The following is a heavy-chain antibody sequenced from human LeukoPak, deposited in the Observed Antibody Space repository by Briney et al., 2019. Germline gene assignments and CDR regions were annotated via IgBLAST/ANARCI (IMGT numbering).Heavy chain of an antibody. Sequence: GESLEISCKASGYRFTTYWIGWVRQMPGKGLEWMGIIYPGDSDARYSPSFQGQVTISADKSISTAYLQWSSLKASDTAVYYCARRGSGDFYDYWGQGTLVAVSS. CDR2: IYPGDSDA. D-gene: IGHD3-16*01. J-gene: IGHJ4*02. CDR3: ARRGSGDFYDY. V-gene: IGHV5-51*01. CDR1: GYRFTTYW.